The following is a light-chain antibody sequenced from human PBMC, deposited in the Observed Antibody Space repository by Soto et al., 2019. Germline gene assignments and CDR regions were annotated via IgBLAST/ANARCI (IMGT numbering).Light chain of an antibody. Sequence: DIQLTQSLSFLSASFGDRVTITCRASQGISNFLAWYQQKPGKVPELLIYAASTLQSGVPARFSGSGSGTDFTLSINSLQPEDFATYYCQQAYSLPITFGQGTRLEI. CDR2: AAS. J-gene: IGKJ5*01. CDR3: QQAYSLPIT. CDR1: QGISNF. V-gene: IGKV1-9*01.